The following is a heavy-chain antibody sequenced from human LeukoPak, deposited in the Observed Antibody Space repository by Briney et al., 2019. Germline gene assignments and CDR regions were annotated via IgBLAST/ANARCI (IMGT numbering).Heavy chain of an antibody. J-gene: IGHJ4*02. Sequence: GGSLRLSCAASGFTFSNAWMSWVRQAPGKGLEWVGRIKSKTDGGTTDYAAPVKGRFTISRDDSKNTLYLQMNSLKTEDTAVYYCTTPDSGIAARIDYWGQGTLVTVSS. CDR2: IKSKTDGGTT. V-gene: IGHV3-15*01. D-gene: IGHD6-6*01. CDR3: TTPDSGIAARIDY. CDR1: GFTFSNAW.